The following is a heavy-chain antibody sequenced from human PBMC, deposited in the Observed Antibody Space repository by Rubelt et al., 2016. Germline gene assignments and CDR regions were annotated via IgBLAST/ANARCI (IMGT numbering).Heavy chain of an antibody. CDR1: GGSFSGYY. Sequence: QVQLQQWGAGLLKPSETLSLTCAVYGGSFSGYYWSWIRQPPGKGLEWIGEINNSGSTNSTPSLKSRVTISVDTSKNWFSLKLSSVTAADTAVYYCARGLGGNDYWGQGTLVTVSS. CDR3: ARGLGGNDY. D-gene: IGHD2-15*01. CDR2: INNSGST. V-gene: IGHV4-34*01. J-gene: IGHJ4*02.